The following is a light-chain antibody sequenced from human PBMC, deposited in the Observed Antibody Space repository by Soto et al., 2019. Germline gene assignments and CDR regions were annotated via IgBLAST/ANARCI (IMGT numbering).Light chain of an antibody. CDR1: QDIINY. CDR2: DAS. V-gene: IGKV1-33*01. CDR3: QQYSHLIT. J-gene: IGKJ5*01. Sequence: DIQMTQSPSSLSASVGDRVTITCQASQDIINYLNWYQQKLWKAPKLLIYDASNLETGVPSRFSGSGSGTDFTFTISSLQPEDIATYYCQQYSHLITFGQGTRLEIK.